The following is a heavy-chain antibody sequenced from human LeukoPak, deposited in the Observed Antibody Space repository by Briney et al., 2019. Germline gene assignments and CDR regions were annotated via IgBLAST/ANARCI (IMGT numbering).Heavy chain of an antibody. V-gene: IGHV1-69*13. CDR2: IIPIFGTA. CDR3: ARDIPYCGGDCYRFDY. D-gene: IGHD2-21*02. Sequence: SVKVSCKASGGTFSSYAISWVRQAPGQGLEWMGGIIPIFGTANYAQKFQGRVTITADESTSTAYMELSSLRSEDTAVYYCARDIPYCGGDCYRFDYWGQGTLVTVSS. CDR1: GGTFSSYA. J-gene: IGHJ4*02.